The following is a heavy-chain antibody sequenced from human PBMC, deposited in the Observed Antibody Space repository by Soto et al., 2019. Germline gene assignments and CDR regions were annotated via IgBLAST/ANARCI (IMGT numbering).Heavy chain of an antibody. CDR2: ITSSSSYT. V-gene: IGHV3-11*05. J-gene: IGHJ4*02. Sequence: QVQLVESGGGLVKPGGSLRLSCAASGSSFSDYYMSWIRQAPGKGLEWLSYITSSSSYTHYADSVKGRFTISRDNAKNSLYLQMNNLRAEDTAVYYCAGGQDNLAVNFDYWGQGTLVTVSS. CDR1: GSSFSDYY. D-gene: IGHD1-1*01. CDR3: AGGQDNLAVNFDY.